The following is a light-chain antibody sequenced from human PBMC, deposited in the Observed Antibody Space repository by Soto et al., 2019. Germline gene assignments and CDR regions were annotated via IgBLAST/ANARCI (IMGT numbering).Light chain of an antibody. CDR1: SSNIGKNY. J-gene: IGLJ3*02. CDR2: DSN. V-gene: IGLV1-51*01. CDR3: GTWDSSLSAWV. Sequence: QSVLTQPPSVSAAPGQTVTISCSGSSSNIGKNYVSWYQQFPGTAPKLLIYDSNKRPSGIPDRFSGSKSGTSATLGITGLQTGDEADYYCGTWDSSLSAWVFGGGTKLTVL.